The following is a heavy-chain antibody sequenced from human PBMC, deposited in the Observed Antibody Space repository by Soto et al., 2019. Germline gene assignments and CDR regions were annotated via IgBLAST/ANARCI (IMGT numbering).Heavy chain of an antibody. D-gene: IGHD3-3*01. CDR3: ARISPITIFGVVIGRFDP. CDR2: IYYSGST. CDR1: GGSISSYY. V-gene: IGHV4-59*01. Sequence: SETLSLTCTVSGGSISSYYWSWIRQPPGKGLEWIGYIYYSGSTYYNPSLKSRVTISVDTSKNQFSLKLSSVTAADTAVYYCARISPITIFGVVIGRFDPWGQGTLVTVSS. J-gene: IGHJ5*02.